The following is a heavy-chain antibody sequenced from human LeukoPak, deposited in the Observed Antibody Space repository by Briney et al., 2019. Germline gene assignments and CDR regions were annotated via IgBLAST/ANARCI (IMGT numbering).Heavy chain of an antibody. V-gene: IGHV3-21*01. J-gene: IGHJ5*02. CDR3: AREQPTRWFDP. CDR2: ISSSSSYI. Sequence: GGSLRLSCAASGFTFSSYGMHWVRQAPGKGLEWVSSISSSSSYIYYADSVKGRFTISRDNAKNSLYLQMNSLRAEDTAVYYCAREQPTRWFDPWGQGTLVTVSS. D-gene: IGHD1-14*01. CDR1: GFTFSSYG.